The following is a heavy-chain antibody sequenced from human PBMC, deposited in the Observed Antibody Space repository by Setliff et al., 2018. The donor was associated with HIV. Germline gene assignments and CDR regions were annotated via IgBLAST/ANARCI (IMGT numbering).Heavy chain of an antibody. D-gene: IGHD6-25*01. V-gene: IGHV3-48*01. CDR2: ISSSGNTI. CDR3: ARVHEAQYGYRFDY. CDR1: GFTLSYYS. Sequence: GGSLRLSCAASGFTLSYYSLNWVRRAPGKGLEWVSYISSSGNTIYYADSVKGRVTISRDNAKNSLYLQMNSLRADDTAICYCARVHEAQYGYRFDYWGQGILVTVSS. J-gene: IGHJ4*02.